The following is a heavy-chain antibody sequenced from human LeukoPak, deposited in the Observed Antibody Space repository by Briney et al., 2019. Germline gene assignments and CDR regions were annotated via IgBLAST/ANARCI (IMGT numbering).Heavy chain of an antibody. CDR3: AKGSGYSYGYGDY. J-gene: IGHJ4*02. Sequence: PGGSLRLSCAASGFTVSSNYMSWVRQAPGKGLEWVSAISGSGGSTYYADSVKGRFTISRDNSKNTLYLQMNSLRAEDTAVYYCAKGSGYSYGYGDYWGQGTLVTVSS. V-gene: IGHV3-23*01. CDR2: ISGSGGST. D-gene: IGHD5-18*01. CDR1: GFTVSSNY.